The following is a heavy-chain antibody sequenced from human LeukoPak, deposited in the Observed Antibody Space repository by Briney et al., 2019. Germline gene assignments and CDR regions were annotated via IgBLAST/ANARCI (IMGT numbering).Heavy chain of an antibody. J-gene: IGHJ4*02. D-gene: IGHD6-19*01. V-gene: IGHV4-59*08. CDR1: GGSISSYY. CDR2: IYYGGST. Sequence: SETLSLTCTVSGGSISSYYWSWIRQPPGKGLEWIGYIYYGGSTNYNPSLKSRVTISVDTSKNQFSLKLSSVTAADTAVYYCARHVISSAAVAGLFDYWGQGTLVTVSS. CDR3: ARHVISSAAVAGLFDY.